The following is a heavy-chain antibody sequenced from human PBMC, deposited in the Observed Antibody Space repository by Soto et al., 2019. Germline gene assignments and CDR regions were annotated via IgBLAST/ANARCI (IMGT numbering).Heavy chain of an antibody. J-gene: IGHJ4*02. CDR2: IWYDGSNK. Sequence: PGGSLRLSCAASGFTFSSYGMHWVRQAPGKGLEWVAVIWYDGSNKYYADSVKGRFTISRDNSKNTLYLQMNSLRAEDTAVYYCARDWQWLRISHYFDYWGQGTLVTVSS. CDR1: GFTFSSYG. D-gene: IGHD6-19*01. V-gene: IGHV3-33*01. CDR3: ARDWQWLRISHYFDY.